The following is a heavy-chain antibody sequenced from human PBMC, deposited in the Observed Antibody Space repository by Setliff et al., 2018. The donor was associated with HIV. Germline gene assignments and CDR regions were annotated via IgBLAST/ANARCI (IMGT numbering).Heavy chain of an antibody. D-gene: IGHD3-10*01. CDR2: INQSGNT. V-gene: IGHV4-34*01. Sequence: KSSETLSLTCAVYGGSLSGYYWSWVRQSPGRGLEWIGEINQSGNTNFNPSLKSHLIISVDTSKSQFSLKLTSVTAADTALYYCAREGGQGYSGSGSFYHRNFDLWGRGTLVTVSS. CDR1: GGSLSGYY. J-gene: IGHJ2*01. CDR3: AREGGQGYSGSGSFYHRNFDL.